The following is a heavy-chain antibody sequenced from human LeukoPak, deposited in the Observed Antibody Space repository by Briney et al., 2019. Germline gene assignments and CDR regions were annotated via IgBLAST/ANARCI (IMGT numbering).Heavy chain of an antibody. J-gene: IGHJ4*02. CDR3: ARDPHGYNSYFDY. Sequence: GGSLRLSCAASGFIVSSNYMNWVRQAPGKGLEWVSVIYTDGSAYYADSVKGRFTISRDISRNTVHLQMNSLRAGDTAVYYCARDPHGYNSYFDYWGQGTLVTVSS. CDR2: IYTDGSA. CDR1: GFIVSSNY. V-gene: IGHV3-53*01. D-gene: IGHD5-24*01.